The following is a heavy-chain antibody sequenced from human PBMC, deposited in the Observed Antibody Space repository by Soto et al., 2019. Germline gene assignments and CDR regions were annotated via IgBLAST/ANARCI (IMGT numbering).Heavy chain of an antibody. CDR3: ARDNITGLFDY. D-gene: IGHD2-8*02. CDR2: INHSGST. J-gene: IGHJ4*02. Sequence: QVQLQQWGAGLLKPSETLSLTCAVYGGSFSGYYWTWIRQPPGTGLEWIGEINHSGSTNYNQSLKSRVTIAVDTSQNQFSMKLTSVTAAETAVYYCARDNITGLFDYWGQGTLVTVSS. CDR1: GGSFSGYY. V-gene: IGHV4-34*01.